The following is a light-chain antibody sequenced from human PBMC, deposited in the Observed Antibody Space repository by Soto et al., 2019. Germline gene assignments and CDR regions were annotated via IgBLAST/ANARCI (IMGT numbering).Light chain of an antibody. CDR2: DAS. CDR1: QNISVW. Sequence: DIQMTQSPSTLSASVGDRVTITCRASQNISVWLAWYQQRPGKAPKFLIYDASSLETGVPSRFSGSGAGTEFTLTIRSLQPDDFATYYCQQYDSSSPTFGQGTKLEIK. J-gene: IGKJ2*01. V-gene: IGKV1-5*01. CDR3: QQYDSSSPT.